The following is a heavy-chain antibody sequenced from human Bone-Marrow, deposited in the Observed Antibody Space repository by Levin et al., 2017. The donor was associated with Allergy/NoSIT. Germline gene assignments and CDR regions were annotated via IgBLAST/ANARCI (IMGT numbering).Heavy chain of an antibody. CDR3: AREVSGRDGDYGY. CDR1: GGTFSSYA. V-gene: IGHV1-69*13. Sequence: SVKVSCKASGGTFSSYAISWVRQAPGQGLEWMGGIIPIFGTANYAQKFQGRVTITADESTSTAYMELSSLRSEDTAVYYCAREVSGRDGDYGYWGQGTLVTVSS. D-gene: IGHD4-17*01. CDR2: IIPIFGTA. J-gene: IGHJ4*02.